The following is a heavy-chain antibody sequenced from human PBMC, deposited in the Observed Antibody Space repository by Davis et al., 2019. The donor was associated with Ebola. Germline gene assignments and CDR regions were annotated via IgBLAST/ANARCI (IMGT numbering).Heavy chain of an antibody. CDR1: GYTFTSYY. Sequence: ASVKVSCKASGYTFTSYYMHWVRQAPGQGLGWMGIINPSGGSTSYAQKFQGRVTMTRDTSTSTVYMELSSLRSEDTAVYYCARQYYDILISYGMDVWGKGTTVTVSS. CDR2: INPSGGST. D-gene: IGHD3-9*01. CDR3: ARQYYDILISYGMDV. J-gene: IGHJ6*04. V-gene: IGHV1-46*01.